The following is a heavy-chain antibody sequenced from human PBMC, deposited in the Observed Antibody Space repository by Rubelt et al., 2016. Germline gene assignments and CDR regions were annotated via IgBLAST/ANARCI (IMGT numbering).Heavy chain of an antibody. J-gene: IGHJ4*02. CDR3: AAAPDSSGYYGNFDY. CDR1: GGSISSSSYY. CDR2: IYYSGST. V-gene: IGHV4-39*01. Sequence: QLQLQESGPGLVKPSETLSLTCTVSGGSISSSSYYWGWIRQPPGKGLEWIGSIYYSGSTYYNPSLKSRVTITVTTSKNQYSRKLSSATAADTAVYYCAAAPDSSGYYGNFDYWGQGTLVTVSS. D-gene: IGHD3-22*01.